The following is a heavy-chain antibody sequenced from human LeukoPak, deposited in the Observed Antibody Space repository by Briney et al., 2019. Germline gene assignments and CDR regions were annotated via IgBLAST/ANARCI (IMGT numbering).Heavy chain of an antibody. CDR2: ISWDASGT. J-gene: IGHJ6*03. CDR1: GFNFGHYA. Sequence: GGSLRLSCAASGFNFGHYAIQWVRQAPGKRLEWVSLISWDASGTYYADSVKGRFTISRDNSKNSLSLQMNSLRPEDTALYYCAKERRGYYMDVWGKGTTVTVSS. V-gene: IGHV3-43D*03. D-gene: IGHD3-10*01. CDR3: AKERRGYYMDV.